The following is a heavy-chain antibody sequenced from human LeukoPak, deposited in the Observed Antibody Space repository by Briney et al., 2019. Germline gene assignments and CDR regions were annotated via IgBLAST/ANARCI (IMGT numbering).Heavy chain of an antibody. J-gene: IGHJ4*02. D-gene: IGHD6-13*01. Sequence: GGSLRLSCAASGFTFSSYGMHWVRQAPGKGLEWVAFIRYDGSNKYYADSVKGRFTIPRDNSKNTLYLQMNSLRAEDTAVYYCAKSRYSSSWYLVDYWGQGTLVTVSS. CDR2: IRYDGSNK. CDR1: GFTFSSYG. V-gene: IGHV3-30*02. CDR3: AKSRYSSSWYLVDY.